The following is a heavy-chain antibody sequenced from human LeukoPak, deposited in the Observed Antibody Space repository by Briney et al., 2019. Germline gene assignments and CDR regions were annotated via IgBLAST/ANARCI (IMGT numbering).Heavy chain of an antibody. V-gene: IGHV3-74*01. CDR2: INSDGSST. D-gene: IGHD1-7*01. CDR3: ARVVRQLPAF. CDR1: GFTFSSYW. Sequence: GGSLRLSCAASGFTFSSYWMHWVRQAPRKGLVWVSRINSDGSSTSYADSVKGRFTISRDNAKNTLYLQMNSLRAEDTAVYYCARVVRQLPAFWGQGTLVTVSS. J-gene: IGHJ4*02.